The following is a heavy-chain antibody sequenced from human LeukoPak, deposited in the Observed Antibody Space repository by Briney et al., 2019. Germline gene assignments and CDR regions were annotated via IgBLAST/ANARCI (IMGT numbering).Heavy chain of an antibody. CDR1: GGSFSGYY. J-gene: IGHJ4*02. CDR3: ARGFRRYGDYIY. Sequence: PSETLSLTCAVYGGSFSGYYWSWIRQPPGKGLEWIGEITHSGGTNYNPSLKTRVTILGDTSKSEFSLHLKSVTAADTAVYYCARGFRRYGDYIYWGQGSLVIVSS. V-gene: IGHV4-34*01. CDR2: ITHSGGT. D-gene: IGHD4-17*01.